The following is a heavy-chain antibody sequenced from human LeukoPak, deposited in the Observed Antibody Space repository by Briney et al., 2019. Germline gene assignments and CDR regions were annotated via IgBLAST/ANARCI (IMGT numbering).Heavy chain of an antibody. J-gene: IGHJ3*02. CDR1: GFTFSNAW. Sequence: GGSLRLSCAASGFTFSNAWMSWVRQAPGKGLEWVGRIKSKTDGGTTDHAAPVKGRFTISRDDSKNTLYLQMNSLKTEDTAVYYCTTDLIVVVPAALDAFDIWGQGTMVTVSS. CDR2: IKSKTDGGTT. CDR3: TTDLIVVVPAALDAFDI. V-gene: IGHV3-15*01. D-gene: IGHD2-2*01.